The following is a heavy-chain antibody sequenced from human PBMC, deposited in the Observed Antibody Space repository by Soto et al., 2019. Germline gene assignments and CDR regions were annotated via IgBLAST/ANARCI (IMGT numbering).Heavy chain of an antibody. CDR3: AIEHLYYYDSSGELDKPFDY. J-gene: IGHJ4*02. CDR1: GYTFTSYG. CDR2: ISAYNGNT. Sequence: ASVKVSCKASGYTFTSYGISWVRQAPGQGLEWMGWISAYNGNTNYAQKLQGRVTMTTDTSTSTAYMELRSLRSDDTAVYYCAIEHLYYYDSSGELDKPFDYWGQGTLVTVSS. D-gene: IGHD3-22*01. V-gene: IGHV1-18*01.